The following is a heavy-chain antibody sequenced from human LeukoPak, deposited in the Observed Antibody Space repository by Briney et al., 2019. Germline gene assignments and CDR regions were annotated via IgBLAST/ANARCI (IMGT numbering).Heavy chain of an antibody. CDR2: ISGYNGNT. CDR1: VYTFTYYG. V-gene: IGHV1-18*01. Sequence: GTSVNVSFTPSVYTFTYYGVIWVRQAPGQGLEWMAWISGYNGNTKYAEKFQDRVSMSRDSSTGTAYMEVRSLTSDDTAVYYCARDLYPSLEVADPRGGMDVWGQGTTVTVSS. D-gene: IGHD6-19*01. J-gene: IGHJ6*02. CDR3: ARDLYPSLEVADPRGGMDV.